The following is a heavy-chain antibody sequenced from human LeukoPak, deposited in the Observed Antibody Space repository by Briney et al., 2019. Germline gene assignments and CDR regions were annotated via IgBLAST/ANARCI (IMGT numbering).Heavy chain of an antibody. CDR2: IYYSGSA. J-gene: IGHJ4*02. CDR3: ARGRGWLQPFDY. V-gene: IGHV4-59*08. D-gene: IGHD5-24*01. Sequence: SETLSLTCTVSGGSISSYYWSWIRQPPGKGLEWIGYIYYSGSANYNPSLKSRVTISVDTSKNQFSLKLSSVTAADTAVYYCARGRGWLQPFDYWGQGTLVTVSS. CDR1: GGSISSYY.